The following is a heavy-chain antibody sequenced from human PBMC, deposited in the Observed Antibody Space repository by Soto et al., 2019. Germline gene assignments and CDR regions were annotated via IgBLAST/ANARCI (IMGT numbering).Heavy chain of an antibody. D-gene: IGHD6-6*01. CDR1: GGSISSSNW. V-gene: IGHV4-4*02. CDR2: IYHSGST. Sequence: SETLSLTCAVSGGSISSSNWWSWVRQPPGKGLEWIGEIYHSGSTNYNPSLKRRVTISVDKSKNQFSLKLSSVTAADTAVYYGARDRESIAARRSQQNWFDPWGQGTLGTVSS. J-gene: IGHJ5*02. CDR3: ARDRESIAARRSQQNWFDP.